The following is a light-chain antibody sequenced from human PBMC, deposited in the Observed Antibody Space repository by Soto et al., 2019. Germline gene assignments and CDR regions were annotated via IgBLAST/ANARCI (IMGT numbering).Light chain of an antibody. CDR1: ASDVGGYDY. CDR3: RSCTTSSTYV. CDR2: EVR. J-gene: IGLJ1*01. Sequence: QSGLTQPGSVSGSPGQSITISCTGTASDVGGYDYVSWYQQHPGKAPKLLIFEVRNRPSGVSSRFSGSRSANSASLTISGLQAEDEADYYCRSCTTSSTYVFGTGTKVTVL. V-gene: IGLV2-14*01.